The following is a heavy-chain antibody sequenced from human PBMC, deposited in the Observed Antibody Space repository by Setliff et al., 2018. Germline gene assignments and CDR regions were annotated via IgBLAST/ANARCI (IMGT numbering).Heavy chain of an antibody. CDR3: ASIGVRGVRVDI. J-gene: IGHJ3*02. D-gene: IGHD3-10*01. CDR2: IYYSGSA. Sequence: PSETLSLTCTVSGGSISSYYWSWIRQPPGKGLEWIGSIYYSGSANYNPSLKSRVTIPVDTSKNQVSLKLSSVTAADTAVYYCASIGVRGVRVDIWGQGTMVTVSS. V-gene: IGHV4-59*01. CDR1: GGSISSYY.